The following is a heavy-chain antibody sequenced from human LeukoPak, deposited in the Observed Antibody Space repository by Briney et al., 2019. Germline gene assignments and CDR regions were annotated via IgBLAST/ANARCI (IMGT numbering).Heavy chain of an antibody. V-gene: IGHV4-4*07. Sequence: SETLSLTCTVSGGSISSYYWSWIRQPAGKGLEWIGRIYTSGSTNYNPSLKSRVTMSVDTSKNQFSLKLSSVTAADTAVYYRARHQRQSSWPNYWGQGTLVTVSS. J-gene: IGHJ4*02. CDR1: GGSISSYY. CDR3: ARHQRQSSWPNY. D-gene: IGHD6-13*01. CDR2: IYTSGST.